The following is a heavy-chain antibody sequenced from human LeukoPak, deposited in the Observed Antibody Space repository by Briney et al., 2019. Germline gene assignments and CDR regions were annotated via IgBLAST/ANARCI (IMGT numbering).Heavy chain of an antibody. CDR3: ARGQLRKWLVSYYYMDV. J-gene: IGHJ6*03. V-gene: IGHV3-11*01. CDR1: GFTFSDYY. CDR2: ISRSGSTK. Sequence: GGSLRLSCAASGFTFSDYYMSWIRQAPGKGLEWVSSISRSGSTKYYADSVKGRFTISRDNAKNSLFLQMNSLRAEDTAVYYCARGQLRKWLVSYYYMDVWGKGTTVAISS. D-gene: IGHD6-19*01.